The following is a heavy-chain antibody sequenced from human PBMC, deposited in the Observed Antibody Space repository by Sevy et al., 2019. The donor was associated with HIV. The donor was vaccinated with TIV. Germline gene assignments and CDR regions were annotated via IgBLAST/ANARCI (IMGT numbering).Heavy chain of an antibody. D-gene: IGHD1-26*01. CDR1: GFTFSSYA. J-gene: IGHJ3*01. V-gene: IGHV3-23*01. Sequence: GGSLRLSCAASGFTFSSYAMTWVRQAPGKGLQWVSVISASGVPYYTDSVKGRFTISRDNSKNMVYLQLNSLRAEDTAVYYCAKVTSWEIKPREAFDVWRQGTMVTVSS. CDR3: AKVTSWEIKPREAFDV. CDR2: ISASGVP.